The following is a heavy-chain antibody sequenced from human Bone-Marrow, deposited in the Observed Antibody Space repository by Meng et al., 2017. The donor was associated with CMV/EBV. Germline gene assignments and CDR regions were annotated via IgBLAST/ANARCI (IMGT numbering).Heavy chain of an antibody. CDR2: IYYSGST. V-gene: IGHV4-39*07. CDR1: GGSIRSSSYY. Sequence: QVQREGSGPGLVKPWETWSLTGTVSGGSIRSSSYYWGWIRQPQGKGVEWIGSIYYSGSTYYTPSLKSRVTISVDTSKNQFSLKLSSVTAADTAVYYCATLSGYSYVDYWGQGTLGHRLL. J-gene: IGHJ4*02. CDR3: ATLSGYSYVDY. D-gene: IGHD5-18*01.